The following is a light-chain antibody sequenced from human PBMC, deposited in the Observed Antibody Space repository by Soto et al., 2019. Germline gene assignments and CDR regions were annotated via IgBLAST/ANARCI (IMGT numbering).Light chain of an antibody. CDR3: QQYNGLPPWT. Sequence: DIQMTQSPSTLSASVGDRVSINCRASQSISAWLAWYQQKPGKAPRLLIYKASTLESGVPSRFSGSGSGTEFTLTISTLQPDDSATYYCQQYNGLPPWTFGQGTKVEMK. CDR2: KAS. CDR1: QSISAW. V-gene: IGKV1-5*03. J-gene: IGKJ1*01.